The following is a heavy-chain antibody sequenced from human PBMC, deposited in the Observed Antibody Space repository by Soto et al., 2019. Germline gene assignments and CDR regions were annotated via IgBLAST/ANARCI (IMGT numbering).Heavy chain of an antibody. D-gene: IGHD3-22*01. CDR1: GFTFGSHW. CDR3: ARFGTYYDTSGYLY. V-gene: IGHV3-74*01. J-gene: IGHJ4*02. Sequence: GGSLRLSCAASGFTFGSHWMHWVRQAPGKGLVWVSRINTDGSTTTYADSVKGRFTISRDNARNTLYLQMDSLRGEDTAVYYCARFGTYYDTSGYLYWGQGALVTVSS. CDR2: INTDGSTT.